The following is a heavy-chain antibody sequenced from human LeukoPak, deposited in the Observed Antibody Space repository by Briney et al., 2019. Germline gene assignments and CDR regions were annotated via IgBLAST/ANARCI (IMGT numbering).Heavy chain of an antibody. CDR2: IYSGGSGST. CDR3: ARENNYYYYDY. D-gene: IGHD3-10*01. CDR1: GFSVSTNY. V-gene: IGHV3-53*01. Sequence: GGSLRLSCAASGFSVSTNYMSWVRQAPGKGLEWVSVIYSGGSGSTYYADSVKGRFTISRDNAKNSLYLQMNSLRDEDTAVYYCARENNYYYYDYWGQGTLVTVSS. J-gene: IGHJ4*02.